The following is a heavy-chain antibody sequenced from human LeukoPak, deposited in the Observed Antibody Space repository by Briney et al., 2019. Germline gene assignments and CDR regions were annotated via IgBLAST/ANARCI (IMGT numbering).Heavy chain of an antibody. V-gene: IGHV4-4*09. CDR3: ARRAVAENYFDY. D-gene: IGHD6-19*01. CDR2: IYSSGST. J-gene: IGHJ4*02. CDR1: VGSISGYY. Sequence: PSETVSLTCTVSVGSISGYYWSWFRQPPGRGLEWIGYIYSSGSTTYTSSLKSRVTISVDTSKNQFFLKLTSVTAADTAVYYCARRAVAENYFDYWGQGTLVSVSS.